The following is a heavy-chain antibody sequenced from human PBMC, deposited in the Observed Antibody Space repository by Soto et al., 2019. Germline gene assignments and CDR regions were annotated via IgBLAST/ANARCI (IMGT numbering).Heavy chain of an antibody. D-gene: IGHD6-6*01. Sequence: SETLSLTCTVSGGSISSSIYYGCWIRQPPGRGLEWIGIIDYSGTPYYNPSLKSRLTMSVDTSKNHFSLNLSSVTAADTAVYYWLRRTGSSTYYFDYWGQGALVTVAS. CDR1: GGSISSSIYY. V-gene: IGHV4-39*02. CDR2: IDYSGTP. J-gene: IGHJ4*02. CDR3: LRRTGSSTYYFDY.